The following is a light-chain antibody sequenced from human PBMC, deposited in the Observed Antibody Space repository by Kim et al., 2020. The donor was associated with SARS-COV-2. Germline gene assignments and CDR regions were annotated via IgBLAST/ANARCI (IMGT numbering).Light chain of an antibody. V-gene: IGKV4-1*01. CDR3: QQYYSTPLT. Sequence: ATINCKSRQSVLYSSNNKNYLAWYQQKPGQPPKLLMYWASTRESGVPDRFSGSGSGTDFTLTISSLQAEDVTVYYCQQYYSTPLTFGGGTKVDIK. J-gene: IGKJ4*01. CDR2: WAS. CDR1: QSVLYSSNNKNY.